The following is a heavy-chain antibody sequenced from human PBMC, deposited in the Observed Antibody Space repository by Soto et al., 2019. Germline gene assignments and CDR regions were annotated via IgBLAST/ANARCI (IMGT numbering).Heavy chain of an antibody. Sequence: GASVKVSCKASGFTFTSSAVQWVRQARGQRLEWIGWIVVGSGNTNYAQKFQERVTITRDMSTSTAYMELSSLRSEDTAVYYCAAEFIYGSGTRSEFDPWGQGTLVTVSS. V-gene: IGHV1-58*01. CDR1: GFTFTSSA. CDR3: AAEFIYGSGTRSEFDP. J-gene: IGHJ5*02. CDR2: IVVGSGNT. D-gene: IGHD3-10*01.